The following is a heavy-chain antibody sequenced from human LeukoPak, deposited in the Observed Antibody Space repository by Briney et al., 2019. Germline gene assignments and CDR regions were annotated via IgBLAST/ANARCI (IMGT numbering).Heavy chain of an antibody. J-gene: IGHJ4*01. V-gene: IGHV1-2*02. CDR1: GYSFTGNY. CDR2: INPHSGVT. CDR3: ARASVNSGAY. D-gene: IGHD3-10*01. Sequence: ASVKVSCKASGYSFTGNYLYWVRQAPGQGLEWMGWINPHSGVTSSAQKFEGRVTMTRDTSIGTAFMELTSLTPDDTAVYYCARASVNSGAYWGLGTLVTVSS.